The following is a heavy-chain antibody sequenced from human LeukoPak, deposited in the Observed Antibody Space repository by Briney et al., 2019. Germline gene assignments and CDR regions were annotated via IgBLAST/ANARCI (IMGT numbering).Heavy chain of an antibody. CDR3: ATSRNWYFDL. CDR2: INHSGST. J-gene: IGHJ2*01. Sequence: PSETLSLTCAVYGGSFSGYYWSWIRQPPGKGLEWIGEINHSGSTNYNPSLKSRVTISVDTSKNQFSLKLSSVTAADTAVYYCATSRNWYFDLWGRGTLVTVSP. CDR1: GGSFSGYY. V-gene: IGHV4-34*01.